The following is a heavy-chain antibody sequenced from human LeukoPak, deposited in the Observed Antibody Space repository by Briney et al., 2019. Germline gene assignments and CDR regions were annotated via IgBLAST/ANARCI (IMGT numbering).Heavy chain of an antibody. CDR3: ARDVSRSFDY. CDR2: IKQGGSEK. D-gene: IGHD5/OR15-5a*01. J-gene: IGHJ4*02. V-gene: IGHV3-7*01. CDR1: GFTFSSYW. Sequence: GGSLRLSCVASGFTFSSYWMNWFRQAPGKGLEWVANIKQGGSEKYYVDSVKGRFTISRDNAQNSLYLQMNNLRAEDTAVYYCARDVSRSFDYWGQGTLVTVSS.